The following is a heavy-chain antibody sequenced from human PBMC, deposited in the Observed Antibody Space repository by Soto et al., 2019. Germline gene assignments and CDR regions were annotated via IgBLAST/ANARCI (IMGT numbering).Heavy chain of an antibody. D-gene: IGHD2-2*01. J-gene: IGHJ6*02. CDR2: INHSGST. Sequence: SETLSLTCAVYGGSFSGYYWSWIRQPPGKGLEWIGEINHSGSTNYNPSLKSRVTISVDTSKNQFSLKLSSVTAADTAVYYCARVPGGVSRAYYYYYYGMDVWGQGTTVTVSS. CDR1: GGSFSGYY. CDR3: ARVPGGVSRAYYYYYYGMDV. V-gene: IGHV4-34*01.